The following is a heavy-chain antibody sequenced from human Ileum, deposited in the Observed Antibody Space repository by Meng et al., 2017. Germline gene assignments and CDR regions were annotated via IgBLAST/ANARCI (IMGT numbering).Heavy chain of an antibody. V-gene: IGHV4-4*02. CDR2: IYHTGGT. CDR1: GGSISISNW. Sequence: QVQLQESGPGLVKPSGPLPPPSPFPGGSISISNWWTWVRQPPEKGLEWIGEIYHTGGTNYNPSLKRRVTISVDKSKNQFSLEVTSVTAADTAAYYCARVRCASVSCYGDSYFDYWGQGILVTVSS. D-gene: IGHD2-15*01. J-gene: IGHJ4*02. CDR3: ARVRCASVSCYGDSYFDY.